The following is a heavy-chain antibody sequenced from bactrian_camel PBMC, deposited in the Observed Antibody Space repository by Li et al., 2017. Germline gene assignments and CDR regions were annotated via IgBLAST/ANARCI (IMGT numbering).Heavy chain of an antibody. Sequence: HVQLVESGGGSVQVGGSLKLSCAASGYPSNTYCLNWFRQAPGEQREGVATISTYIGASVKGRFTISQDSARNTLYLQMNSLKPEDTAMYYCAAALQPSDECLLIESRYQNWGQGTQVTVS. V-gene: IGHV3S1*01. CDR1: GYPSNTYC. CDR2: IST. D-gene: IGHD2*01. CDR3: AAALQPSDECLLIESRYQN. J-gene: IGHJ4*01.